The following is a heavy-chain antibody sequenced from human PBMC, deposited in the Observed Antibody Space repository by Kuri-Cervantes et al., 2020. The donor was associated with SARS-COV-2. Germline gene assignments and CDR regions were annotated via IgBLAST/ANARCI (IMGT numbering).Heavy chain of an antibody. V-gene: IGHV3-23*01. Sequence: GGSLRLSCATSGFTFSSYAMSWVRQAPGKGLEWVSAISGSGGSTYYADSVKGRFTISRDNSKNTLYLQMNSLRAEDTAVYYCAKDLGRPNWFDPWGQGTLVTVSS. J-gene: IGHJ5*02. CDR3: AKDLGRPNWFDP. CDR1: GFTFSSYA. CDR2: ISGSGGST.